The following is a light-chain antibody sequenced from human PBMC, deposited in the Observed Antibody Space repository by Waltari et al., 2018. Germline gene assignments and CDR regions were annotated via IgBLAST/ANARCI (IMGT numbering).Light chain of an antibody. CDR2: KDN. Sequence: SYELTQPPSVSVSPGQTAKITCSGDAVPKHHAHWYQQKPGQTPVLVIYKDNERPSGIPERFSGSRSGTTVTLTISGVQAEDEADYYCQSTDSSGTCVFGTGTKVSIL. V-gene: IGLV3-25*03. J-gene: IGLJ1*01. CDR1: AVPKHH. CDR3: QSTDSSGTCV.